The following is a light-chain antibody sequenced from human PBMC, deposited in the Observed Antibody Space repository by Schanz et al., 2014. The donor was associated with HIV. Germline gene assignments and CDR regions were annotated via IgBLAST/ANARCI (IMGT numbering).Light chain of an antibody. Sequence: QSALTQPRSVSGSPGQSVAISCTGTSSDVGGYNYVSWYQQHPGKAPKLMIYEVSKRPSGVPDRFSGSKSGNTASLTISGLQAEDEADYYCGSYGGSNNLLFGGGTKLTVL. J-gene: IGLJ2*01. CDR1: SSDVGGYNY. V-gene: IGLV2-11*01. CDR3: GSYGGSNNLL. CDR2: EVS.